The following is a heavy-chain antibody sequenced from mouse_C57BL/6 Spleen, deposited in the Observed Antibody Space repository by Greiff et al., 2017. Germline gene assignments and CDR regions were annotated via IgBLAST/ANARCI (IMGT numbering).Heavy chain of an antibody. CDR3: ARGIYYDYADAMDY. CDR2: ISSASSTI. J-gene: IGHJ4*01. V-gene: IGHV5-17*01. D-gene: IGHD2-4*01. CDR1: GFTFSDYG. Sequence: EVQRVESGGGLVKPGGSLKLSCAASGFTFSDYGMHWVRQAPEKGLEWVAYISSASSTIYYADTVKGRFTISRDTANNTLFMQMTSLRCEDTAMYYCARGIYYDYADAMDYWGQGTSVTVSS.